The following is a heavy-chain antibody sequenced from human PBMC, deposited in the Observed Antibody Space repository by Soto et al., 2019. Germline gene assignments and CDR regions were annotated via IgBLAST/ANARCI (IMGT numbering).Heavy chain of an antibody. D-gene: IGHD6-13*01. CDR2: ISYDGNNK. V-gene: IGHV3-30-3*01. CDR1: GFTFSSYA. Sequence: GGSLRLSCAASGFTFSSYAMHWVRQAPGKGLEWVAVISYDGNNKYYADSVKGRFTISRDNSKNTLYLQMNSLRAEDTAVYYCARSSSSWPYYYYYGMDVWGQGTTVTV. J-gene: IGHJ6*02. CDR3: ARSSSSWPYYYYYGMDV.